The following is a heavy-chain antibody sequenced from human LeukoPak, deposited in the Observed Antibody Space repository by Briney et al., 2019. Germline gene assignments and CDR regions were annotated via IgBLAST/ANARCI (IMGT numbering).Heavy chain of an antibody. CDR1: GASISTGGFC. V-gene: IGHV4-31*03. CDR2: IYYTGSV. CDR3: ARDHSYYFGSQTSTLDV. J-gene: IGHJ6*02. D-gene: IGHD3-10*01. Sequence: SQTLSLTCTISGASISTGGFCWTWIRQPPGEGLEWIGYIYYTGSVDYNASLKSRLTISLDTSKNRFSLKLNSVTAADTAVYYCARDHSYYFGSQTSTLDVWGQGTAVTVSS.